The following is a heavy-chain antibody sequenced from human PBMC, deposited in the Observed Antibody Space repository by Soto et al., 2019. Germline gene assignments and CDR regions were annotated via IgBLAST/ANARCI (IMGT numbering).Heavy chain of an antibody. Sequence: QVQLVESGGGVVQPGRSLRLSCAASGFTFSSYGMHWVRQAPGKGLEWVAVISYDGSNKYYADSVKGRFTISRDNSKNTLYLQMNSLRAEEPAVYYCAKGLSSSPFDYWGQGTLVTVSS. CDR3: AKGLSSSPFDY. D-gene: IGHD6-13*01. V-gene: IGHV3-30*18. CDR1: GFTFSSYG. CDR2: ISYDGSNK. J-gene: IGHJ4*02.